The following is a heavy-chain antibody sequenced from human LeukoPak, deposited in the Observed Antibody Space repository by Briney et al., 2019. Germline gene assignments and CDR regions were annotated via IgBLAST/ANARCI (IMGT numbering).Heavy chain of an antibody. J-gene: IGHJ1*01. V-gene: IGHV3-7*01. Sequence: GGSLRLSCEGSGFTFSNYWMGWVRQATGKGLQWVANIKTDGSEKYYVDSVKGRFTISRDNAKNSLYLQMNSLRAEDTAVYYCATYSSLNRREFQFWGQGTLLTVSS. CDR2: IKTDGSEK. CDR3: ATYSSLNRREFQF. D-gene: IGHD3-22*01. CDR1: GFTFSNYW.